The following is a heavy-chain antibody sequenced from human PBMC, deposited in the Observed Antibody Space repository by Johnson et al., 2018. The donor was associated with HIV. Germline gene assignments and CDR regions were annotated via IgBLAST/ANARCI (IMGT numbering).Heavy chain of an antibody. D-gene: IGHD3-22*01. Sequence: VQLVESGGGLVQPGGSLRLSCAASGFTFSSYAMHWVRQAPGKGLEYVSAISSNGGSTYYASSVKGRFTISRDNSKNTLYLQMNSLRAEDTAVYYCARRSWVLLHAFDIWGQGTMVTVSS. J-gene: IGHJ3*02. CDR1: GFTFSSYA. V-gene: IGHV3-64*01. CDR3: ARRSWVLLHAFDI. CDR2: ISSNGGST.